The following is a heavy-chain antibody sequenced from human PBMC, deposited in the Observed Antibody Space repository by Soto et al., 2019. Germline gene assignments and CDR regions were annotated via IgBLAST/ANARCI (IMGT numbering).Heavy chain of an antibody. CDR2: IYWDDDK. J-gene: IGHJ5*02. Sequence: QITLKESGPTLVKPTQTLTLTCTFSGFSLSTSGVGVGWIRQPPGKALEWLALIYWDDDKRYSPSLKSRLTITKDTSKNQVVLTMPNMDPVDTATYYCAHRRDIAAAGARYNWFDPWGQGTLVTVSS. D-gene: IGHD6-13*01. V-gene: IGHV2-5*02. CDR3: AHRRDIAAAGARYNWFDP. CDR1: GFSLSTSGVG.